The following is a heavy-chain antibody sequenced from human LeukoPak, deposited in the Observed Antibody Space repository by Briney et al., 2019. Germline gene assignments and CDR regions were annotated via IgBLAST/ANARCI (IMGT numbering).Heavy chain of an antibody. CDR1: GGSISSGDYY. CDR3: ARVRVVPASTVDY. J-gene: IGHJ4*02. D-gene: IGHD2-2*01. CDR2: IYYSGST. Sequence: SQTLSLTCTVSGGSISSGDYYWSWIRQPPGKGLEWIGYIYYSGSTYYNPSLKSRVTISVDTSKNQFSLKLSSVTAADTAVYYCARVRVVPASTVDYWGQGTLVTVSS. V-gene: IGHV4-30-4*08.